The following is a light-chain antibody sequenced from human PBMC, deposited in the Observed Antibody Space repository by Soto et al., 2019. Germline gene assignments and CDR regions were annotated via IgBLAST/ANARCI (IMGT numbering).Light chain of an antibody. V-gene: IGLV1-40*01. CDR2: GNN. J-gene: IGLJ3*02. Sequence: QSVLTQPPSVSGAPGQRVTISCTGSSSNIGGGYDVHWYQQLPGTAPKLLIYGNNNRPSGVPDRLSGSKSGTSASLAITGLQAEDEADYYCQSYDSSLSGWVFGGGTKVTVL. CDR3: QSYDSSLSGWV. CDR1: SSNIGGGYD.